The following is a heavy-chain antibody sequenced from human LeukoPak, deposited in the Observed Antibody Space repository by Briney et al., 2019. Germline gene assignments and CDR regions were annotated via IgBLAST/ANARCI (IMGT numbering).Heavy chain of an antibody. V-gene: IGHV4-59*12. CDR2: IYYSGST. CDR3: ARRGPSLVNDAGNYYYYYMDV. J-gene: IGHJ6*03. Sequence: SETLSLTCTVSGGSISSYYWSWIRQPPGKGLEWIGYIYYSGSTNYNTSLKSRVTISVDTSKNQFSLKLSSVTAADTAVYYCARRGPSLVNDAGNYYYYYMDVWGKGTTVTVSS. CDR1: GGSISSYY. D-gene: IGHD1-14*01.